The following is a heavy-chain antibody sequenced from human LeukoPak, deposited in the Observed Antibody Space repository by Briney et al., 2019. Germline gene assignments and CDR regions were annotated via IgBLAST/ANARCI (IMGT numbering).Heavy chain of an antibody. D-gene: IGHD2-2*01. CDR2: ISHSGTT. Sequence: SETLSLTCSVSGGSISGSSYYWSWIRQPPGKGLEWIGEISHSGTTHYTPSLKTRVTISLDTSKNQFSLKLTSVTAADTAVCYCARGGIVTAADYWGQGTLVTVSS. CDR3: ARGGIVTAADY. CDR1: GGSISGSSYY. V-gene: IGHV4-39*07. J-gene: IGHJ4*02.